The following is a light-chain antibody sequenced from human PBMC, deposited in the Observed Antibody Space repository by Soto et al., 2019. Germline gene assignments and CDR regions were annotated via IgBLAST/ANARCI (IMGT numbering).Light chain of an antibody. CDR1: QIVSNNY. J-gene: IGKJ2*01. Sequence: EIVLTQSPGTLSLSPGEIATLSCRASQIVSNNYLAWYHQNPGQAPRLLIYGASRRATVIPDRFSGSGSGTDFTLTISILEPEDFAVEYCQQYGASPGMYTFGQGTKLEIK. CDR2: GAS. CDR3: QQYGASPGMYT. V-gene: IGKV3-20*01.